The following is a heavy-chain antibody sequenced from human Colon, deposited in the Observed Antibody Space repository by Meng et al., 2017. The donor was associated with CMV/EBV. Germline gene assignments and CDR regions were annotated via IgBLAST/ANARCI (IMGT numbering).Heavy chain of an antibody. V-gene: IGHV1-18*01. CDR3: ARYCSGGNCYSKPGLAKFFDL. CDR1: GYIFTTYG. J-gene: IGHJ4*02. Sequence: ASVKVSCKASGYIFTTYGISWARQAPGQGLEWMGWISTHNGYTSYAQKFQDRVTMTTDTSTSTAYVDLRSLGSDDSAVYYCARYCSGGNCYSKPGLAKFFDLWGQGSLVTVSS. D-gene: IGHD2-15*01. CDR2: ISTHNGYT.